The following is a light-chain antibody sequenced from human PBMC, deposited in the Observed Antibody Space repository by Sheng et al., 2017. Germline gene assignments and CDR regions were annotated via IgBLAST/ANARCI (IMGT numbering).Light chain of an antibody. J-gene: IGKJ4*01. CDR3: QQLNSYPLT. CDR1: QGISSY. CDR2: AAS. V-gene: IGKV1-9*01. Sequence: DIQLTQSPSFLSASVGDRVTITCRASQGISSYLAWYQQKPGKAPKFLIYAASTLQSGVPLRFSGSGSGTEFTLTISSLQPEDFATYYCQQLNSYPLTFGGGTKVEIK.